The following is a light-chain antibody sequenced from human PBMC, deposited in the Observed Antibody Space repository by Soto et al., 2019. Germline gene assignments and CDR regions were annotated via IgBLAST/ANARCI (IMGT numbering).Light chain of an antibody. CDR2: GAS. Sequence: EIVLTQSPGTLSLSPGERATLSCRASQSVSSSYLAWYQQKPGQAPRLLIYGASSRATGIAARFSGSGSGTEFTLTISSLQSEDVAVYYCQQYVHWPPGTFGQGTKVDIK. CDR1: QSVSSSY. J-gene: IGKJ1*01. CDR3: QQYVHWPPGT. V-gene: IGKV3-20*01.